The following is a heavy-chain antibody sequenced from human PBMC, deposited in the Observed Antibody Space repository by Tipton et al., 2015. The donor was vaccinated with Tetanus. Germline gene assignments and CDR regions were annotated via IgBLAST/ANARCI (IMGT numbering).Heavy chain of an antibody. J-gene: IGHJ4*02. V-gene: IGHV1-18*01. CDR2: INTDKGST. CDR1: GYIFGSYG. D-gene: IGHD1-1*01. CDR3: ARGGTMDY. Sequence: QSGPEVKKPGASVKVSCKAAGYIFGSYGVNWVRQAPGQGLEWMGWINTDKGSTNYAQNLQGRVIMTTDTSTLTAYMELRSLRSDDTAVYYCARGGTMDYWGQGTLVTVSA.